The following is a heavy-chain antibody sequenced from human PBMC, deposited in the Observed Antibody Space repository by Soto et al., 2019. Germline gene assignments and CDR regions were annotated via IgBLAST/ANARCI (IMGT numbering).Heavy chain of an antibody. CDR3: ARAASYYYGSGSHRPSLRHTFDY. D-gene: IGHD3-10*01. Sequence: GASVKVSCKASGYTFTSYAMNWVRQAPGQGLEWMGWINTNTGNPTYAQGFTGRFVFSLDTSVSTAYLQICSLKAEDTAVYYCARAASYYYGSGSHRPSLRHTFDYWGQGTLVTVSS. CDR1: GYTFTSYA. CDR2: INTNTGNP. V-gene: IGHV7-4-1*01. J-gene: IGHJ4*02.